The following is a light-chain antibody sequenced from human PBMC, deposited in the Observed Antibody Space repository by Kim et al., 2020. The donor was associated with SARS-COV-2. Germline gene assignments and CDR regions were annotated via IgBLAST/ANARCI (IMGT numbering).Light chain of an antibody. CDR3: QQYYSTPPS. V-gene: IGKV4-1*01. J-gene: IGKJ2*03. CDR2: WAS. Sequence: RATLKCNASQTVLYNANNKNYLAWYQQKPRQAPKLLIYWASIRESGVSDRFSGSGSETDFTLTISSLQAEDVAVYYCQQYYSTPPSFGQGTKLEI. CDR1: QTVLYNANNKNY.